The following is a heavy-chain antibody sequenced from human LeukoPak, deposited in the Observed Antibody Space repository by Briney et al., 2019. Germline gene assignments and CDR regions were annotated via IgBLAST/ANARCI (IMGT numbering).Heavy chain of an antibody. V-gene: IGHV3-23*01. D-gene: IGHD3-9*01. J-gene: IGHJ4*02. CDR1: GFTFSTDA. Sequence: GGSLRLSCAASGFTFSTDAMSWVRQAPGKGLEWVSAISDNGAYMYYADSVKGRFTISRDNSKNMVYLQMNSLRAEDTATYYCAKEYHDILTGYQTIFDYWGQGTPVTVSS. CDR3: AKEYHDILTGYQTIFDY. CDR2: ISDNGAYM.